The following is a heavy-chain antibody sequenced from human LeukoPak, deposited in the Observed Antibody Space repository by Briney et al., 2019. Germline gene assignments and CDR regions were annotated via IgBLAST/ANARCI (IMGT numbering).Heavy chain of an antibody. Sequence: ASVKVSCKASGYTFTGYYMHCVRQAPGQGLEWMGWINPNSGGTNYAQKFQGRVTMTRDTSISTAYMELSRLRSDDTAVYYCARGRRTGITMIVVALPDAFDIWGQGTMVTVSS. V-gene: IGHV1-2*02. CDR3: ARGRRTGITMIVVALPDAFDI. J-gene: IGHJ3*02. D-gene: IGHD3-22*01. CDR2: INPNSGGT. CDR1: GYTFTGYY.